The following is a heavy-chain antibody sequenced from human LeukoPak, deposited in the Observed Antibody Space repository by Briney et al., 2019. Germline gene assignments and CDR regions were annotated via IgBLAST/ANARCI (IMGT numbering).Heavy chain of an antibody. V-gene: IGHV4-4*02. CDR2: IYHSGST. J-gene: IGHJ5*02. Sequence: SETLSLTCAVSGGSISSSNWWSWVRQPPGKGLEWIREIYHSGSTYYNPSLKSRVTISVDTSKNQFSLKLSSVTAADTAVYYCARDLSRSLWNYMEYWFDPWGQGTLVTVSS. CDR1: GGSISSSNW. CDR3: ARDLSRSLWNYMEYWFDP. D-gene: IGHD1-7*01.